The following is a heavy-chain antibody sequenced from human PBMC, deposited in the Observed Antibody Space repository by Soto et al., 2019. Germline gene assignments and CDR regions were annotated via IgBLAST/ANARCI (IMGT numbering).Heavy chain of an antibody. CDR3: QGGDF. CDR2: INDSGNT. D-gene: IGHD3-16*01. V-gene: IGHV4-34*01. Sequence: ASETLSLTCAVSGGSFRGYLWSWIRQSPAKGLEWIGEINDSGNTYYNPSFKSRLTISVDTSTSQISLRLTSVTAADSAVYYCQGGDFWGQGTRVTVSS. J-gene: IGHJ4*02. CDR1: GGSFRGYL.